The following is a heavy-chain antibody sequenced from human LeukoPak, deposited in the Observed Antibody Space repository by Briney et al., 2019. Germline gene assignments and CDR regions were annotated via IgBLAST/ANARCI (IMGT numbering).Heavy chain of an antibody. CDR2: MNLNTGNT. J-gene: IGHJ4*02. V-gene: IGHV1-8*01. Sequence: ASVRVSCKAYGYTFTSFYINWVRQATGQGLEWMGWMNLNTGNTGFAQTLEGRVTMTTDSSIRTAYIDPSSTRSASTAVYYCARGPGDILTGYSFDYWGQGTLVTVSS. CDR1: GYTFTSFY. D-gene: IGHD3-9*01. CDR3: ARGPGDILTGYSFDY.